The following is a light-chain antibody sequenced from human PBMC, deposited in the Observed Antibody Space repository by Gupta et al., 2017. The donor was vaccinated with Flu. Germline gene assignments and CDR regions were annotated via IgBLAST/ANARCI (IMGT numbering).Light chain of an antibody. Sequence: QSVLTQPPSASGAPGQRVTIPCSGSSSNIGSNTVNWSQQLPGTAPKLLSYSTNQRPSRVPDRFAGSKSGTSASLAISGLQSEDEADYYCAAWDDSLNGVVFGGGTKLTVL. CDR1: SSNIGSNT. CDR2: STN. CDR3: AAWDDSLNGVV. J-gene: IGLJ2*01. V-gene: IGLV1-44*01.